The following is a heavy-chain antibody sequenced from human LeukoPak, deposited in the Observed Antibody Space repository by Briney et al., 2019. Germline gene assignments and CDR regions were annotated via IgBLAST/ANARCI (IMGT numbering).Heavy chain of an antibody. V-gene: IGHV4-59*11. CDR2: IYYSGST. Sequence: KTSETLSLTCTVSGGSISGHYWSWIRQPPGKGLEWLGYIYYSGSTNYNPSLKSRVTMSVDTSKNQFSLRLTSVTAADTAVYYCARGNGYYPNWGQGTLVAVSS. CDR1: GGSISGHY. J-gene: IGHJ4*02. CDR3: ARGNGYYPN. D-gene: IGHD1-26*01.